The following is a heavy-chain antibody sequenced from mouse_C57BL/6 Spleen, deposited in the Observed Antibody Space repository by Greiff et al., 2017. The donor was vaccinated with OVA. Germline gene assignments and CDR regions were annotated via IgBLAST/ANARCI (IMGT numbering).Heavy chain of an antibody. V-gene: IGHV1-64*01. CDR2: IHPNSGST. CDR3: ARSAIYYDYDWVDY. Sequence: QVQLQQPGAELVKPGASVKLSCKASVYTFTSYWMHWVKQRPGQGLEWIGMIHPNSGSTNYNEKFKSKATLTVDKSSSTAYMQLSSLTSEDSAVYYCARSAIYYDYDWVDYWGQGTTLTVSS. D-gene: IGHD2-4*01. J-gene: IGHJ2*01. CDR1: VYTFTSYW.